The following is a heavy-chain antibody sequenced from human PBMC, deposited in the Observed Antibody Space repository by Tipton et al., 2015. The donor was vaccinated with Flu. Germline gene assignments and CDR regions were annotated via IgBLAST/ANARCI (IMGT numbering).Heavy chain of an antibody. D-gene: IGHD3-22*01. CDR2: IYPGDSDT. CDR1: GYSFTSYW. Sequence: VQLVQSGAEVKKPGESLKISCKGSGYSFTSYWIGWVRQMPGKGLEWMGIIYPGDSDTRYSPSFQGQVTISADKSISTAYLQWGSLKASDTAMYYCASSDHYYDSSGYYGGYRDYWGQGTLVTVSS. J-gene: IGHJ4*02. V-gene: IGHV5-51*01. CDR3: ASSDHYYDSSGYYGGYRDY.